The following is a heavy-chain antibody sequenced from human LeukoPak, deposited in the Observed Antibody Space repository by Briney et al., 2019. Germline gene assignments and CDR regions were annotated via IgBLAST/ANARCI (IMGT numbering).Heavy chain of an antibody. Sequence: GGSLRLSCAASGFSFSDYYMSWIRQAPGKGLEWVSFIGDTSHYTNYADSVKGRFTISRDNAKNSLYLQMNSLRAEDTAVYYCAGFQRYCSGGSCSNWFDPWGQGTLVTVSS. CDR2: IGDTSHYT. V-gene: IGHV3-11*03. CDR1: GFSFSDYY. CDR3: AGFQRYCSGGSCSNWFDP. D-gene: IGHD2-15*01. J-gene: IGHJ5*02.